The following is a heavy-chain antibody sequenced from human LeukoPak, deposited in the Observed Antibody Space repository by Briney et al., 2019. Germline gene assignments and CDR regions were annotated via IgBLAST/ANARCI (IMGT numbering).Heavy chain of an antibody. CDR2: IFHSGST. Sequence: SGTLSLTCAVSGASISSGTWWSWVRQPPEKGLEWLGGIFHSGSTHYNPSLGSRVTMSVDKSENQFSLRLTSVTAADTAVYYCASPSGASSSWGQGILVTVSS. CDR3: ASPSGASSS. V-gene: IGHV4-4*02. J-gene: IGHJ4*02. CDR1: GASISSGTW. D-gene: IGHD3-10*01.